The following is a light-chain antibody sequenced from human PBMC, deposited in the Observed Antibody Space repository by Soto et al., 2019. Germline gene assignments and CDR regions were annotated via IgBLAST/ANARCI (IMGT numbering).Light chain of an antibody. J-gene: IGLJ1*01. CDR1: SSDVGGYNY. V-gene: IGLV2-8*01. CDR3: CSHAGSNNPFV. Sequence: QSVLTQPPSASGSPGQSVTISCTGTSSDVGGYNYVSWYQQHPGKAPKVMIYDVGKRPSGVPDRFSGSKSGNTASLTVSGLQAEDEADYYCCSHAGSNNPFVFGTGTKVTVL. CDR2: DVG.